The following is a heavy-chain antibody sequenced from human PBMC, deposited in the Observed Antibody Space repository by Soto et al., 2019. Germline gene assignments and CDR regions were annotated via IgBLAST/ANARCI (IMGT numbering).Heavy chain of an antibody. Sequence: GGSLRLSCAASGFTFSGYAMTWVRQAPGKGLEWVSGISGGGDTTDYAGSVKGRFILSRDNSDNTAHLQMNSLRVEDTAVYYCARGRSPSRSDASGSWGQGALVTVSS. CDR2: ISGGGDTT. J-gene: IGHJ5*02. CDR3: ARGRSPSRSDASGS. V-gene: IGHV3-23*01. CDR1: GFTFSGYA. D-gene: IGHD3-16*01.